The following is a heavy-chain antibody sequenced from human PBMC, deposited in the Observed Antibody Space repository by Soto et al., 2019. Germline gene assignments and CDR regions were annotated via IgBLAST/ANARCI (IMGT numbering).Heavy chain of an antibody. D-gene: IGHD2-2*01. CDR1: GYTFTSYG. CDR3: ARRCSSTRYLDL. J-gene: IGHJ2*01. CDR2: ISGYNGNT. V-gene: IGHV1-18*01. Sequence: QVQLVQSGAEVKKPGASVKVSCKASGYTFTSYGICWVRQAPGQGLEWMGWISGYNGNTNYAQNLQGRVTMTTDTSTSTVYMELRSLRSDDTAVDYCARRCSSTRYLDLWVRGTLVIVSS.